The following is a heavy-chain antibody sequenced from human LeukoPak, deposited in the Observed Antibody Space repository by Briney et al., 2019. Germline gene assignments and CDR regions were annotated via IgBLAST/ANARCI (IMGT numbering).Heavy chain of an antibody. CDR3: ARGRRLDSSGWTYYYYYGMDV. V-gene: IGHV4-4*07. J-gene: IGHJ6*02. CDR1: X. Sequence: XXXWIRQPAGXXXXXXGRIYTSGSTNYNPSLKSRVTMSVDTSKNQFSLKLSSVTAADTAVYYCARGRRLDSSGWTYYYYYGMDVWGQGTTVTVSS. D-gene: IGHD6-19*01. CDR2: IYTSGST.